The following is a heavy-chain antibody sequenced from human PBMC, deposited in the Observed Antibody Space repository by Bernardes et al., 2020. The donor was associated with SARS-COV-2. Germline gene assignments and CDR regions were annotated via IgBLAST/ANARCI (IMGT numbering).Heavy chain of an antibody. V-gene: IGHV3-15*01. CDR1: GFTFSNAW. D-gene: IGHD6-6*01. Sequence: GGSLRLSCAASGFTFSNAWMSWVRQAPGKGLEWVGRIKSKTDGGTTDYAAPVKGRFTISRDDSKNTLYLQMNSLKTEDTAVYYCTTDQPYSGSSSWYYYYGMDVWGQGTTVTVSS. CDR3: TTDQPYSGSSSWYYYYGMDV. J-gene: IGHJ6*02. CDR2: IKSKTDGGTT.